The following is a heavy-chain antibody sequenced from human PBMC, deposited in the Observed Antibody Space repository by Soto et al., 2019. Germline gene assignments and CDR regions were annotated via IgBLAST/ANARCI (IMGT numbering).Heavy chain of an antibody. D-gene: IGHD5-18*01. J-gene: IGHJ4*02. CDR1: GYTLTELS. Sequence: SVKVSCQVSGYTLTELSMHWVRQARGQRLEWIGRIVVGSGNTDYAQKLQERVTITRDMSTSTAYMELSSLRSEDTAVYYCAADKGYSYGYGTYWGQGTLVTVSS. V-gene: IGHV1-58*02. CDR2: IVVGSGNT. CDR3: AADKGYSYGYGTY.